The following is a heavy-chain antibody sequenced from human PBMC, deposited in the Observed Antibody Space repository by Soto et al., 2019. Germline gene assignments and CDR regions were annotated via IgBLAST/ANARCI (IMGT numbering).Heavy chain of an antibody. J-gene: IGHJ4*02. Sequence: LRLSCAASGFTFSSYEMNWVRQAPGKGLEWVSFISGTGTTIYYADSVKGRFTISRDNAKNSLYLQMNSLRAEDTAVYYCATLGSVYSGYDYVVAVDYWGQGTLVTVSS. CDR3: ATLGSVYSGYDYVVAVDY. CDR1: GFTFSSYE. CDR2: ISGTGTTI. D-gene: IGHD5-12*01. V-gene: IGHV3-48*03.